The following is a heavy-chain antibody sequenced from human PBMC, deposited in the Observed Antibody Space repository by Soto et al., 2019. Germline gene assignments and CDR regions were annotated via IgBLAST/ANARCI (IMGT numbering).Heavy chain of an antibody. CDR1: GYTFTSYD. Sequence: ASVKVSCKASGYTFTSYDINWVRQASGQGLEWMGWMNPNSGNTGYAQKFQGRVTMTRNTSISTAYMELSSLRSEDTAVYYCARKGYCSGGSCYDYYFDYWGQGTLVTVSS. CDR2: MNPNSGNT. J-gene: IGHJ4*02. D-gene: IGHD2-15*01. V-gene: IGHV1-8*01. CDR3: ARKGYCSGGSCYDYYFDY.